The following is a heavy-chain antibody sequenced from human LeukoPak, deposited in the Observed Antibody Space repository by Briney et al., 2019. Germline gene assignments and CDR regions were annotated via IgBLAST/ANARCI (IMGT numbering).Heavy chain of an antibody. D-gene: IGHD3-22*01. CDR1: GFTFSSYA. Sequence: GGSLRLSCAASGFTFSSYAMSWVRQAPGKGREWVSAISGSGGSAYYADSVKGRFTISRDNSKNTLYLQMNRLRAEDTAVYYCAKVSEVVAVDPFDYWGQGTLVTVSS. CDR3: AKVSEVVAVDPFDY. CDR2: ISGSGGSA. V-gene: IGHV3-23*01. J-gene: IGHJ4*02.